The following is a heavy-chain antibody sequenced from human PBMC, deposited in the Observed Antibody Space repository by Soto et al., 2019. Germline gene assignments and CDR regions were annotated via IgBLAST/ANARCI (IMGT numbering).Heavy chain of an antibody. CDR2: IKSKTDGGTT. Sequence: AWIKSKTDGGTTEYDAPVKGRFTISRDDSKNTLYLQMNSLKTEDTAVYYCTTMGPRTAMAYYYYYYGMDVWGQGTTVTVSS. D-gene: IGHD5-18*01. V-gene: IGHV3-15*01. J-gene: IGHJ6*02. CDR3: TTMGPRTAMAYYYYYYGMDV.